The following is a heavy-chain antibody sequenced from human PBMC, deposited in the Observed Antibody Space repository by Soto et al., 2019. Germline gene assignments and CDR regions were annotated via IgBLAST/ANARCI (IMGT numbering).Heavy chain of an antibody. CDR1: GFTFSSYA. V-gene: IGHV3-30-3*01. CDR3: AREEGMDV. Sequence: GGSLRLSCAASGFTFSSYAMHWVRQAPGKGLEWVAVISYDGSNKYYADSVKGRFTISRDNSKNTLYLQMNSLRAEDTAVYYCAREEGMDVWGQGTTVTVSS. CDR2: ISYDGSNK. J-gene: IGHJ6*02.